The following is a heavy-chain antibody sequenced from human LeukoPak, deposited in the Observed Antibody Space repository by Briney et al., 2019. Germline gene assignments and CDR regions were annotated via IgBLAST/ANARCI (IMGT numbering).Heavy chain of an antibody. J-gene: IGHJ4*02. CDR2: INPNSSVT. D-gene: IGHD2/OR15-2a*01. Sequence: GASVKVSCKTSGYTFTGYYMHWVRQAPGQGLEWMGWINPNSSVTNYAQRFQGRVIMTRDTSISTAYMELSRLRSDDTAVYYCARVSEYYYFDYWGQGTLVTVSS. CDR1: GYTFTGYY. V-gene: IGHV1-2*02. CDR3: ARVSEYYYFDY.